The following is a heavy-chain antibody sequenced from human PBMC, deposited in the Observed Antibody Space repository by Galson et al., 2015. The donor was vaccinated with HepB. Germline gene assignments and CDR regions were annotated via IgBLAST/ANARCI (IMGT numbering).Heavy chain of an antibody. CDR3: ARGWGGYMDV. V-gene: IGHV3-48*01. J-gene: IGHJ6*03. Sequence: SLRLSCAASGFTFSSYNMNWVRQAPGKGLEWVSYISSTTLTIYYADSVKGRFTISRDNAKNSLYLQMNSLRAEDTAVYYCARGWGGYMDVWGKGTTVTVSS. D-gene: IGHD1-26*01. CDR1: GFTFSSYN. CDR2: ISSTTLTI.